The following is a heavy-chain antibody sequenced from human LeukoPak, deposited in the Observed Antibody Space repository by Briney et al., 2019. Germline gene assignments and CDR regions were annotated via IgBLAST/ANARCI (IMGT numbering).Heavy chain of an antibody. CDR3: AKARRRYDILTGTDY. J-gene: IGHJ4*02. CDR2: ISWNSGSI. CDR1: GFTFDDYA. Sequence: GGSLRLSCAASGFTFDDYAMHWVRQAPGKGLEWVSGISWNSGSIGYADSVKGRFTISRDNAKNSLYLQMNSLRAEDTALYYCAKARRRYDILTGTDYWGQGTLVTVSS. D-gene: IGHD3-9*01. V-gene: IGHV3-9*01.